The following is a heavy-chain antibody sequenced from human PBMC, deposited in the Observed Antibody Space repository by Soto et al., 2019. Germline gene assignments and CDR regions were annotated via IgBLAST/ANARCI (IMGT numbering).Heavy chain of an antibody. D-gene: IGHD6-19*01. J-gene: IGHJ6*02. Sequence: SVKVSCKASGGTFSSYAISWVRQAPGQGLEWMGGIIPIFGTANYAQKFQGRVTITADESTSTAYMELSSLRSEDTAVYYCARDQYGSGWPTDYYYYGMDVWGQGTTVTVSS. CDR3: ARDQYGSGWPTDYYYYGMDV. CDR1: GGTFSSYA. CDR2: IIPIFGTA. V-gene: IGHV1-69*13.